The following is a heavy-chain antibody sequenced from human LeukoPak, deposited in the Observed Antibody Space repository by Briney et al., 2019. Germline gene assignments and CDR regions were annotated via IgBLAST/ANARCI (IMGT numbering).Heavy chain of an antibody. V-gene: IGHV4-61*02. Sequence: SQTLSLTCTVSGGSISSGSYYWSWIRQPAGKGLEWIGRIYTSGSTNYNPSLKSRVTISVDTSKNQFSLKLSSVTAADTAVYYCASSLGLWFGELSPTYFDYWGQGTLVTVSS. CDR1: GGSISSGSYY. CDR2: IYTSGST. D-gene: IGHD3-10*01. J-gene: IGHJ4*02. CDR3: ASSLGLWFGELSPTYFDY.